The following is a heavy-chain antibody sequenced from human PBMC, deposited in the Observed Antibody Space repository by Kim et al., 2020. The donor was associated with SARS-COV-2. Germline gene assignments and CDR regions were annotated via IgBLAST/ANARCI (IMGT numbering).Heavy chain of an antibody. Sequence: GGSLRLSCAASGFTFNNYTIHWVRQAPGKGLEWVSSISSSSTYIYYADSLKGRFTISRDNAKTSVYLQVNSLRAEDTAVYYCARDLDYGEPPSPGGYYY. CDR1: GFTFNNYT. CDR3: ARDLDYGEPPSPGGYYY. V-gene: IGHV3-21*01. CDR2: ISSSSTYI. J-gene: IGHJ6*01. D-gene: IGHD2-21*01.